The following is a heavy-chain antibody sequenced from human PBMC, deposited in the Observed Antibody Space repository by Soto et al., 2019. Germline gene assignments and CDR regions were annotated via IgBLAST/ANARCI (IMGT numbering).Heavy chain of an antibody. Sequence: SVKVSCKGSAGTFSSYAISWVRQAPGQGLEWMGGIIPIFGTANYAQKFQGRVTMTTDTSTRTAYMELRSLRSDDTAVYYCARVKVPAAILGAFDLWGQGTLVTVSS. D-gene: IGHD2-2*02. J-gene: IGHJ3*01. CDR1: AGTFSSYA. CDR3: ARVKVPAAILGAFDL. V-gene: IGHV1-69*05. CDR2: IIPIFGTA.